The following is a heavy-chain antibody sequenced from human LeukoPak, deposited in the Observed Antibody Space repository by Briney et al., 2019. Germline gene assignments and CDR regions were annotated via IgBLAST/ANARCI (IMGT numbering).Heavy chain of an antibody. D-gene: IGHD3-10*01. CDR3: ARDSYGSGSYYPYYFDY. J-gene: IGHJ4*02. CDR2: IYSSGNT. V-gene: IGHV4-4*07. CDR1: GGSISSYY. Sequence: SETLSLTCTVSGGSISSYYWNWIRQPAGEGLEWIGRIYSSGNTNYNPSLKSRVTISVDKSRNQFSLKLTSVTAADTAVYYCARDSYGSGSYYPYYFDYWGQGTLVTVS.